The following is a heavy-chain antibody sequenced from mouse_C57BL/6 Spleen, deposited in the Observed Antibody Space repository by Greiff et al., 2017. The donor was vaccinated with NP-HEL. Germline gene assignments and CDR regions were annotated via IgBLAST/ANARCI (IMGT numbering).Heavy chain of an antibody. J-gene: IGHJ3*01. CDR1: GYAFSSSW. Sequence: QVQLQQSGPELVKPGASVKISCKASGYAFSSSWMNWVKQRPGKGLEWIGRIYPGDGDTNYNGKFKGKATLTADKSSSTAYMQLSSLTSEDSAVYFCALDSSCYPFAYWGQGTLVTVSA. CDR2: IYPGDGDT. D-gene: IGHD3-2*02. CDR3: ALDSSCYPFAY. V-gene: IGHV1-82*01.